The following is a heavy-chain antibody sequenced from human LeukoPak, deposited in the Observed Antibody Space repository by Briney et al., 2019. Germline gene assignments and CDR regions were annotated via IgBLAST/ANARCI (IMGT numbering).Heavy chain of an antibody. J-gene: IGHJ5*02. CDR3: ARDLSLSSSPVVWFDP. CDR1: GYTFTNYG. D-gene: IGHD6-6*01. Sequence: ASVKVSCKASGYTFTNYGISWVRQAPGQGLEWMGWISAYNGNTNYAQKLQGRVTMTTDTSTSTAYMELRSLRSDDTAVYYCARDLSLSSSPVVWFDPWGQGTLVTVSS. V-gene: IGHV1-18*01. CDR2: ISAYNGNT.